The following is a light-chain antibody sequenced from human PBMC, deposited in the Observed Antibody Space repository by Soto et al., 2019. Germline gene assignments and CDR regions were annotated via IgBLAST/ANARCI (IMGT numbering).Light chain of an antibody. Sequence: DILMPPPHSTLSASVGDSVTITCLASQSNSTSLTWYQQKPGKAPKLLIYAASTLQSGVPSRFSGSGSGTDFTLTISSLQSEDFATYYCQQYYSYPLTFGQGTKVDIK. CDR3: QQYYSYPLT. J-gene: IGKJ1*01. CDR2: AAS. V-gene: IGKV1-5*01. CDR1: QSNSTS.